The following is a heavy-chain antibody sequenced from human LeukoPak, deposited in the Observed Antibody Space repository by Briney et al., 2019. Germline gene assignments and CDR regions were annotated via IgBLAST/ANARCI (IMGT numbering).Heavy chain of an antibody. V-gene: IGHV4-4*07. CDR2: IYSSGTT. CDR3: ARGDLSVYYFDY. Sequence: SETLSLTCTVSGGSISGYYWSWIRQPAGKGLEWIGRIYSSGTTNYNPSLKSRVTMSVDTSNNQFSLKLSSVTAADTAVYYCARGDLSVYYFDYWGQGTLVTVSS. J-gene: IGHJ4*02. CDR1: GGSISGYY. D-gene: IGHD6-25*01.